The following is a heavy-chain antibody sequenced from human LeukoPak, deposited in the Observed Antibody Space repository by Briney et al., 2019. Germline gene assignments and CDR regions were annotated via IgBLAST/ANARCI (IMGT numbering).Heavy chain of an antibody. J-gene: IGHJ3*02. Sequence: GGSLRLSCAASGFTFSSYWMHWVRQVPGKGLVWVSRINSDGSSTSYADSVKGRFTISRDNAKNTLYVQMNRLRAEDTAVYYCSTGSGHAFDIWGRGTMVTVSS. CDR2: INSDGSST. D-gene: IGHD3-10*01. CDR3: STGSGHAFDI. V-gene: IGHV3-74*01. CDR1: GFTFSSYW.